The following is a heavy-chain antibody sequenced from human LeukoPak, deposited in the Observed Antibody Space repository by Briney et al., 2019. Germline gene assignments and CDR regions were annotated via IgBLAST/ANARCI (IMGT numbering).Heavy chain of an antibody. CDR1: GYTFTGYY. V-gene: IGHV1-2*02. J-gene: IGHJ4*02. Sequence: ASVKVSCKASGYTFTGYYMHWVRQAPGQGLEWMGWINPNSGGTNYAQKFQGRVTMTRDTSISTAYMELSRLRSDDTAVYYCARERGGNSPFDSWGQGTLVTVSS. D-gene: IGHD4-23*01. CDR2: INPNSGGT. CDR3: ARERGGNSPFDS.